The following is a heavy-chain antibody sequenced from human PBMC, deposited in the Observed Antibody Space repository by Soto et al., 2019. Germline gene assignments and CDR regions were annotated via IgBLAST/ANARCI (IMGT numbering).Heavy chain of an antibody. J-gene: IGHJ4*02. CDR3: ARDGERRAVAGRQYYFVY. D-gene: IGHD6-19*01. CDR1: GYTCTSYY. V-gene: IGHV1-46*01. CDR2: INPSGGST. Sequence: QVQLVQSGAEVKKPGASVKVPCKASGYTCTSYYMHWVRQAPVQGLEWMGIINPSGGSTSYAQKFQVRVTRTRDTATSTVYMELSSLRSEDTAVYYCARDGERRAVAGRQYYFVYWGQGTLVTVSS.